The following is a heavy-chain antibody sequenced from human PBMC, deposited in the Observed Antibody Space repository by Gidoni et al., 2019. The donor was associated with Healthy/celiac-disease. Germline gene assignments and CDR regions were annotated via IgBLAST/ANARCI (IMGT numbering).Heavy chain of an antibody. Sequence: EVQLVESGGGLVQPGGSLRLSCAASGFTFSRYSMNWVRKAPGKGLEWVSYISSSSSTIYYADSVKGRFTISRDNAKNSLYLQMNSLRDEDTAVYYCARESRMVRGGNWFDPWGQGTLVTVSS. D-gene: IGHD3-10*01. CDR2: ISSSSSTI. CDR1: GFTFSRYS. V-gene: IGHV3-48*02. J-gene: IGHJ5*01. CDR3: ARESRMVRGGNWFDP.